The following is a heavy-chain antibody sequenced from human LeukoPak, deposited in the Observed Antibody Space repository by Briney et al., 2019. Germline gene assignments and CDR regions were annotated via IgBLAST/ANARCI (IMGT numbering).Heavy chain of an antibody. V-gene: IGHV3-7*01. J-gene: IGHJ4*02. D-gene: IGHD3-16*01. CDR3: ASGLYCDY. CDR2: INQDGSEK. CDR1: GFTFSHYW. Sequence: GGSLRLSCAVSGFTFSHYWMTWVRQAPGKGLEWVAHINQDGSEKYYVDSVKGRFTISRDNANKSFHLRMSSLSADDTAVYYGASGLYCDYWGRGTLVTVS.